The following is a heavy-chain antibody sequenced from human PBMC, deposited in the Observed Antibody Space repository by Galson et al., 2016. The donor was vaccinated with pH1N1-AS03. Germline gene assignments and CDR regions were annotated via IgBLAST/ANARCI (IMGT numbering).Heavy chain of an antibody. CDR1: GGTFSSYA. Sequence: SVKVSCKASGGTFSSYAFTWVRQAPGQGLEWVGGLIPIFHTPNYAQKFQGRVTIIADNSTSTAYMELRSLTSEDTAGYFCASSPDDSDTSVYYGTAYWGQGTLVTVSS. V-gene: IGHV1-69*06. CDR3: ASSPDDSDTSVYYGTAY. CDR2: LIPIFHTP. J-gene: IGHJ4*02. D-gene: IGHD3-22*01.